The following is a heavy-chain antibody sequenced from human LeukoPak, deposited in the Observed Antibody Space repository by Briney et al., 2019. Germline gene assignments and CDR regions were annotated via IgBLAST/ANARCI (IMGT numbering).Heavy chain of an antibody. D-gene: IGHD3-10*01. Sequence: PSETLSLTCSVSGGSISGSSFFCGWIRQPPGNGLEWIGSIFNSGSTHYSPSLKSRVTMTVDTSKNQFSLKVSSVTAADTAVYYCARVLDYYGSGTYSFDYWGQGTLVTVSS. J-gene: IGHJ4*02. CDR3: ARVLDYYGSGTYSFDY. V-gene: IGHV4-39*07. CDR2: IFNSGST. CDR1: GGSISGSSFF.